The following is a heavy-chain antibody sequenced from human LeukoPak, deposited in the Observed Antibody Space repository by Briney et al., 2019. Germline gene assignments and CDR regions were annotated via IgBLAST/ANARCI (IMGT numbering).Heavy chain of an antibody. CDR1: GFIVSSDF. V-gene: IGHV3-53*01. J-gene: IGHJ4*02. CDR3: TRGGSMVRGVL. D-gene: IGHD3-10*01. Sequence: GGSLRLSCAASGFIVSSDFMNWVRQAPGKGLEWVSAMNSGGRTFYADSVKGRFIISRDKSRNTLYLQMNSLSVDDTAVYYCTRGGSMVRGVLWGQGTLVTVSS. CDR2: MNSGGRT.